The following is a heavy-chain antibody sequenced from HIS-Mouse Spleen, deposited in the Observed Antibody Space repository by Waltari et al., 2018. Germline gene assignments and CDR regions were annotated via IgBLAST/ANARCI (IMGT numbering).Heavy chain of an antibody. Sequence: QVQLQESGPGLVKPSETLSLTCTVSGYSISSGYYWGWIRQPPGKGLEWIGSIYHSGSTYYNPSLKSRVTISVDTSKNQFSLKLSSVTAADTAVYYCARGFEYSSSYYFDYWGQGTLVTVSS. J-gene: IGHJ4*02. CDR1: GYSISSGYY. CDR2: IYHSGST. CDR3: ARGFEYSSSYYFDY. V-gene: IGHV4-38-2*02. D-gene: IGHD6-6*01.